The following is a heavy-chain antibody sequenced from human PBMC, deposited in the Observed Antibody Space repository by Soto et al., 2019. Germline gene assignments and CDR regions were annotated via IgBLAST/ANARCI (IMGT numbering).Heavy chain of an antibody. J-gene: IGHJ5*02. V-gene: IGHV3-23*01. D-gene: IGHD2-15*01. CDR2: ISGSGDST. CDR3: AKEGLIAGTLNWFDP. CDR1: GFTFTSYA. Sequence: EVRLLESGGGLVQPGGSLRLSCAASGFTFTSYAMTWVRQAQGKGLEWVSAISGSGDSTYYADSVKGRFTVSKDNSKNMLHLQMNSLRAEDTAVYYCAKEGLIAGTLNWFDPWCQGTLVIVSS.